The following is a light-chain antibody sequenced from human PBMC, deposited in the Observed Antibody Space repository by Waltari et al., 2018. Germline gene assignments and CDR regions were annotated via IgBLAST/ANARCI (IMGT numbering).Light chain of an antibody. CDR1: QSVSDY. J-gene: IGKJ4*01. Sequence: EVVLPQSPATLSLSPGERATLSCRASQSVSDYLVWYQQKPGQAPRILIYDASNRATGIPPRFSGSGSGTDFTLTISSLEPEDIAVYYCQHRSTWRHTFGGGTKVEIK. CDR2: DAS. CDR3: QHRSTWRHT. V-gene: IGKV3-11*01.